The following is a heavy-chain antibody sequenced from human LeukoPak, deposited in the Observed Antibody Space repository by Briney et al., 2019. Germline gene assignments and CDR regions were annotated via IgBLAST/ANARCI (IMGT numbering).Heavy chain of an antibody. J-gene: IGHJ6*03. CDR1: GFTFSSYS. D-gene: IGHD3-10*01. CDR2: ISSSSSTI. V-gene: IGHV3-48*01. CDR3: ASWTDVLLWFGELFYMDV. Sequence: PGGSLRLSCAASGFTFSSYSMNWVRQAPGKGLEWVSYISSSSSTIYYADSVKGRFTISRDNAKNSLYLQMNSLRAEDTAVYYCASWTDVLLWFGELFYMDVWGKGTTVTVSS.